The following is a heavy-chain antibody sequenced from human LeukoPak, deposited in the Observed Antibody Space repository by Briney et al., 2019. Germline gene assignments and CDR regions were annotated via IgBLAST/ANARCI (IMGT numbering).Heavy chain of an antibody. J-gene: IGHJ1*01. CDR2: ISISGSTI. Sequence: GGSLRLSCAASGFTFTDYFMNWIRQAPGKGLGWVSSISISGSTIYYADSVKGRFTISRDNAKNSLYLQVNSLRAEDTAVYYCARSSDSSSLQYFQHWGQGTLVTVSS. CDR3: ARSSDSSSLQYFQH. CDR1: GFTFTDYF. V-gene: IGHV3-11*01. D-gene: IGHD6-6*01.